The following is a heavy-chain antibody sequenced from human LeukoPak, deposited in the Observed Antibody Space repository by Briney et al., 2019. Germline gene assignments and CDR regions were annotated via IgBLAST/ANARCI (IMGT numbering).Heavy chain of an antibody. Sequence: GSLRLSFAASGFTLSSFEMNWVRPAPGKGLEWVSYISSSGSTIYYADSVKGRFTISRDNAKNSLYLQMNSLRAEDTAVYYCAELGITMIGGVWGKGTTVTISS. J-gene: IGHJ6*04. CDR1: GFTLSSFE. CDR3: AELGITMIGGV. D-gene: IGHD3-10*02. V-gene: IGHV3-48*03. CDR2: ISSSGSTI.